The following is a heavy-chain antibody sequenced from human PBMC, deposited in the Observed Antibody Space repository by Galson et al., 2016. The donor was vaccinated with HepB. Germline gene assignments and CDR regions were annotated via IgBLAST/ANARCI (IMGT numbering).Heavy chain of an antibody. J-gene: IGHJ6*02. CDR3: ATKQEGITMIRGVTVDYYGMDV. D-gene: IGHD3-10*01. V-gene: IGHV3-53*01. CDR2: IYSGGST. CDR1: GFTVSS. Sequence: SLRLSCAASGFTVSSITWVRQAPGKGLEWVSVIYSGGSTYYTDSVKGRFTISRDNSKNTVYLQMNSLRAEDTAMYHCATKQEGITMIRGVTVDYYGMDVWGQGTTVTVSS.